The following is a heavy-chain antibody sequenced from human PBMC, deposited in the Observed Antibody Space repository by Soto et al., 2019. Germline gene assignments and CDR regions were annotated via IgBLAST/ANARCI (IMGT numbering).Heavy chain of an antibody. CDR2: FDPEDGET. CDR3: ATSTPAVLKYYYFHMDV. Sequence: ASVKVSCKASGYTLTDSSMHWVRLGPGKGLEWMGGFDPEDGETIYAPKFQGRVTMTEDTSTDTAYMDLSSLRSDDTAIYYCATSTPAVLKYYYFHMDVWGQGTTVTVSS. J-gene: IGHJ6*02. V-gene: IGHV1-24*01. CDR1: GYTLTDSS. D-gene: IGHD2-15*01.